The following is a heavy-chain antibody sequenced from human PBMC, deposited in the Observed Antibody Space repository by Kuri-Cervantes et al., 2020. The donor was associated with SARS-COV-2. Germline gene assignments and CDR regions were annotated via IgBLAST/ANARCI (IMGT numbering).Heavy chain of an antibody. CDR2: VYFTGST. CDR3: ARGGGTAAWGGWLDP. Sequence: SETLSLTCTVSGYSISSGYYWGWIRQSPGMGLEWIGYVYFTGSTIYNPSLESRVTLSLDTSKNQFSLKLSSVTAADTAVYFCARGGGTAAWGGWLDPWGQGTLVTVSS. CDR1: GYSISSGYY. V-gene: IGHV4-38-2*02. J-gene: IGHJ5*02. D-gene: IGHD6-25*01.